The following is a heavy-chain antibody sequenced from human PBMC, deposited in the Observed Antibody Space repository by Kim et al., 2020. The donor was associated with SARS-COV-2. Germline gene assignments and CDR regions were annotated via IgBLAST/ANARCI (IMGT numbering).Heavy chain of an antibody. CDR3: AKSHLTVVAATGFDY. Sequence: DSVKGRFTISRDNSKNSLYLQMNSLRTEDTALYYCAKSHLTVVAATGFDYWGQGTLVTVSS. V-gene: IGHV3-43*01. D-gene: IGHD2-15*01. J-gene: IGHJ4*02.